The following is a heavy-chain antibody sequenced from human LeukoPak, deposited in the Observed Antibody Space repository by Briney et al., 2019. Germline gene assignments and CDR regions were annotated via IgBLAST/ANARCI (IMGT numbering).Heavy chain of an antibody. J-gene: IGHJ4*02. Sequence: SVKVSCKASRGTFSSYAISWVRQAPGQGLEWMGRIIPIFGIANYAQKFQGRVTITADKSTSTAYMELSSLRSEDTAVYYCARGLPGTYYFDYWGQGTLVTVSS. CDR3: ARGLPGTYYFDY. D-gene: IGHD7-27*01. CDR1: RGTFSSYA. V-gene: IGHV1-69*04. CDR2: IIPIFGIA.